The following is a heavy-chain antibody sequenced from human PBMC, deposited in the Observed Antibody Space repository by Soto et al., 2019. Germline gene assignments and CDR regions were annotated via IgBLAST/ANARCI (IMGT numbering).Heavy chain of an antibody. V-gene: IGHV5-51*01. CDR3: ARPGHCADGGCHFSDY. CDR1: GYSFTSYW. J-gene: IGHJ4*02. CDR2: ISPADSDA. Sequence: PGESLKISCKASGYSFTSYWIAWVRQMPGKGLEWMGIISPADSDARYSPSFQGQVTISADKSISTAYLQWSSLKASDTAMYYCARPGHCADGGCHFSDYWGQGTPVTVSS. D-gene: IGHD2-8*01.